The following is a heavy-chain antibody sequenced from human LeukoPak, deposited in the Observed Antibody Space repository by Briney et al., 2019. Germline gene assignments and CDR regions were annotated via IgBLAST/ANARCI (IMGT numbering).Heavy chain of an antibody. Sequence: SETLSLTCTVSGGSIGTYHWSWDRQPPGKGLEWIGYIFDSGSPNYRPALRSRVTISLDTSKNQLSLRLKSATAADTAIHYCARHDENGYYFFDIWGQGTLVTVSS. V-gene: IGHV4-59*08. CDR1: GGSIGTYH. D-gene: IGHD5-24*01. CDR2: IFDSGSP. CDR3: ARHDENGYYFFDI. J-gene: IGHJ4*02.